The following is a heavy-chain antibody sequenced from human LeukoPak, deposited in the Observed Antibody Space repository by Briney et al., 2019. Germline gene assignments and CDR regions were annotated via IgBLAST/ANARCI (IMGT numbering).Heavy chain of an antibody. D-gene: IGHD3-22*01. V-gene: IGHV4-4*07. CDR1: GGSISSYY. Sequence: SETLSLTCTVSGGSISSYYWSWIRQPAGKGLEWIGRIYTSGSTNYNPSLKSRVTMSVDTSKNQFSLRLSSVTAADTAVYYCARGLDYYDSSGPAFDIWGQGTMVTVSS. CDR3: ARGLDYYDSSGPAFDI. J-gene: IGHJ3*02. CDR2: IYTSGST.